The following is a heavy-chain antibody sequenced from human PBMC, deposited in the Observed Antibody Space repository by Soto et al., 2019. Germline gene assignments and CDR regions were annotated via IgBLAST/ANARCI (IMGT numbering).Heavy chain of an antibody. J-gene: IGHJ6*02. Sequence: QVQLVQSGAELKKTGSSVKVSWRASGDTFSSYAVNWVRQAPGRGLEWMGRIITVLGTTDYAQNFKGRLTITAEKSTKTVYMELSSLRSEDTAVYYCARRRYCGYDCYHKHYYGMDVWGQGTTVTVAS. CDR1: GDTFSSYA. V-gene: IGHV1-69*08. D-gene: IGHD2-21*01. CDR2: IITVLGTT. CDR3: ARRRYCGYDCYHKHYYGMDV.